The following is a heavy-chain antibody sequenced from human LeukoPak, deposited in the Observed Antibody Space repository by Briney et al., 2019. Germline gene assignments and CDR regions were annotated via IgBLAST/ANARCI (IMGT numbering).Heavy chain of an antibody. Sequence: ASVKVSCKASGYTFTGYYMRWVRQAPGQGLEWMGGIIPIFGTANYAQKFQGRVTITADESTSTAYMELSSLRSEDTAVYYCARGGTARPGVDYYYYMDVWGKGTTVTVSS. CDR1: GYTFTGYY. J-gene: IGHJ6*03. V-gene: IGHV1-69*13. CDR2: IIPIFGTA. CDR3: ARGGTARPGVDYYYYMDV. D-gene: IGHD6-6*01.